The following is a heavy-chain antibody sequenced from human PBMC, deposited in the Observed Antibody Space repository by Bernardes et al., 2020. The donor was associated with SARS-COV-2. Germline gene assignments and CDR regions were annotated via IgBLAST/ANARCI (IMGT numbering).Heavy chain of an antibody. CDR2: ISGYNANT. V-gene: IGHV1-18*01. Sequence: ASVKVSCKASGYTFRNFGISWVRQAPGQGLEWMGWISGYNANTNYAQKFQGRVTMTTDTSTSTAYMELRSLRSDDTAVYYCARRSMDYWGQGTLVTVSS. CDR1: GYTFRNFG. CDR3: ARRSMDY. J-gene: IGHJ4*02.